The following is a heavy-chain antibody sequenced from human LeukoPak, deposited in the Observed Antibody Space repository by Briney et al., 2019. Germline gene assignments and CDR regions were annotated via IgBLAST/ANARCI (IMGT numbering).Heavy chain of an antibody. CDR2: ISYDGSNK. D-gene: IGHD3-10*01. V-gene: IGHV3-30-3*01. CDR1: GFTFSSYA. CDR3: PVLLWFGEPTVP. Sequence: PGGSLRLSCAASGFTFSSYAMHWVRQAPGKGLEWVAVISYDGSNKYYAASVKGRFTISRDNSKNTLYLQMNSLRAEDTAVYYCPVLLWFGEPTVPWGQGSLVTVSS. J-gene: IGHJ5*02.